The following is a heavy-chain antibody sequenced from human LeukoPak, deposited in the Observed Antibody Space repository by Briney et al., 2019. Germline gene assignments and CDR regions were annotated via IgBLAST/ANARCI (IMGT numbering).Heavy chain of an antibody. J-gene: IGHJ6*02. D-gene: IGHD2-8*01. CDR1: GYTFISYY. V-gene: IGHV1-46*01. CDR2: INPSGGST. Sequence: ASVTVSCKASGYTFISYYMHWVRQAPGQGLEWMGIINPSGGSTSYAQKFQGRVTMTRDTSTSTVYMELSSLRSEDTAVYYCARDLMKAFPHSYYYGMDVWGQGTTVTVSS. CDR3: ARDLMKAFPHSYYYGMDV.